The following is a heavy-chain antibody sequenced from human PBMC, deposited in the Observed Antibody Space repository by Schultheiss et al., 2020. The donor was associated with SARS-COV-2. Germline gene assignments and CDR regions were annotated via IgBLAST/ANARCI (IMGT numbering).Heavy chain of an antibody. V-gene: IGHV3-49*04. CDR2: IRSKAYGGTT. CDR3: TRVHDYGDDDAFDI. Sequence: GGSLRLSCTASGFTFGDYAMSWVRQAPGKGLEWVGFIRSKAYGGTTEYAASVKGRFTISRDDSKSIAYLQMNSLKTEDTAVYYCTRVHDYGDDDAFDIWGQGTMVTVSS. CDR1: GFTFGDYA. J-gene: IGHJ3*02. D-gene: IGHD4-17*01.